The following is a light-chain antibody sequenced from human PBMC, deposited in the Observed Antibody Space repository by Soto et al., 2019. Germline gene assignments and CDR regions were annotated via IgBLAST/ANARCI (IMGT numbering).Light chain of an antibody. V-gene: IGLV1-40*01. Sequence: QSVLTQPPSVSGAPGQRVTISCTGNSSNIGAGYDVHWYQQLPGKAPKLLIFGNSHRPSGVPDRFFGSKSGTSASLAITGLQADDEADYYCQSYDRSLSGSVFGGGTQLTVL. CDR2: GNS. CDR3: QSYDRSLSGSV. J-gene: IGLJ3*02. CDR1: SSNIGAGYD.